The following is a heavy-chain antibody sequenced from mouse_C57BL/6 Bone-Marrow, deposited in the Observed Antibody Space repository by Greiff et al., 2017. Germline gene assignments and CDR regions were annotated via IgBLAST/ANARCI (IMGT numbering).Heavy chain of an antibody. CDR1: GYTSTEYT. CDR2: FYPGSGSI. Sequence: QVQLQQSGAELVKPGASVKLSCKASGYTSTEYTIHWVKPRSGQGLEWIGWFYPGSGSIKYNEKFKDKATLTADKSSSTVYMELSRLTSEDSAVYFCARHEANYVSSYGWFAYWGQGTLVTVSA. CDR3: ARHEANYVSSYGWFAY. J-gene: IGHJ3*01. V-gene: IGHV1-62-2*01. D-gene: IGHD1-1*01.